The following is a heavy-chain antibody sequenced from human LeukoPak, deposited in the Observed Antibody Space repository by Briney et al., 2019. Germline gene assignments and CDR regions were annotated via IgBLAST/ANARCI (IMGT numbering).Heavy chain of an antibody. CDR1: GFTFSSYG. CDR2: ISYDGSNK. Sequence: GGSLRLSCAASGFTFSSYGMHWVRQAPGKGLEWVAVISYDGSNKYYADSVKGRFTISRDNSKNTLYLQMNSLRAEDTAVYYCAKEGNTVTKKYLYYMDVWGKGTTVTISS. CDR3: AKEGNTVTKKYLYYMDV. D-gene: IGHD4-17*01. V-gene: IGHV3-30*18. J-gene: IGHJ6*03.